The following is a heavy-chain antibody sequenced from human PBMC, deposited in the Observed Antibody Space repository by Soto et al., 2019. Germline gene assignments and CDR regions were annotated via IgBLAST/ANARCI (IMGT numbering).Heavy chain of an antibody. J-gene: IGHJ5*02. D-gene: IGHD3-3*01. Sequence: SETLSLTCTVSGGSISSYYWSWIRQPPGKGLEWIGYIYYSGSTNYNPSLKSRVTISVDTSKNQFSLKLSSVTAADTAVYYCARSHPATILGVARDWFDPWGHGTLVTVSS. CDR2: IYYSGST. CDR1: GGSISSYY. V-gene: IGHV4-59*01. CDR3: ARSHPATILGVARDWFDP.